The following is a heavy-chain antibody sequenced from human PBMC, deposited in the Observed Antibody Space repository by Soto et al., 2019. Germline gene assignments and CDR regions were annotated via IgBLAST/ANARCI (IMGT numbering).Heavy chain of an antibody. CDR3: ARAPSWYTFDY. CDR2: INAGNGNT. V-gene: IGHV1-3*01. J-gene: IGHJ4*02. Sequence: ASVKVSCKASGYTFTTYAMHLVRQAPGQRLEWMGWINAGNGNTKYSQKFQGRVTITRDTSASTAYMELSSLRSEDTAVYYCARAPSWYTFDYWGQGTLVTVSS. CDR1: GYTFTTYA. D-gene: IGHD6-13*01.